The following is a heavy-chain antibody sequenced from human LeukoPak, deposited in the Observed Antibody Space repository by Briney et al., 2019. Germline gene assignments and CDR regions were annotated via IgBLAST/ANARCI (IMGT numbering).Heavy chain of an antibody. CDR1: GFNFSIYG. CDR2: IWSDGSSK. D-gene: IGHD6-25*01. Sequence: PGSSLRLSCAASGFNFSIYGMHWLRHAPGKGLEGLAVIWSDGSSKYYADSVKGRSTISRDNSKNTLYLQMNSLRAEDTAVYYCAKERGRGGYYGMDVWGQGTTVTVSS. V-gene: IGHV3-33*06. J-gene: IGHJ6*02. CDR3: AKERGRGGYYGMDV.